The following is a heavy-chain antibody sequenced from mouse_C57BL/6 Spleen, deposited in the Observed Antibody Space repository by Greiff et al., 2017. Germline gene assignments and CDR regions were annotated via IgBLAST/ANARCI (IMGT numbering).Heavy chain of an antibody. J-gene: IGHJ4*01. Sequence: EVKLVESGGGLVQPKGSLKLSCAASGFSFNTYAMNWVRQAPGKGLEWVARIRSKSNNYATYYADSVKDRFTISRDDSESMLYLQMNNLKTEDTAMYYCVRFYDGYPLYYYAMDYWGQGTSVTVSS. D-gene: IGHD2-3*01. V-gene: IGHV10-1*01. CDR3: VRFYDGYPLYYYAMDY. CDR2: IRSKSNNYAT. CDR1: GFSFNTYA.